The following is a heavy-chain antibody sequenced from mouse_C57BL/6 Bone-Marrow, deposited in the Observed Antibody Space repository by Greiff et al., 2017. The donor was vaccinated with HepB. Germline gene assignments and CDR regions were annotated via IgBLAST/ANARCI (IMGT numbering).Heavy chain of an antibody. J-gene: IGHJ1*03. CDR3: AKHGHYYGSSPHWYFDV. Sequence: VMLVESGPGLVAPSQSLSITCTVSGFSLTSYGVDWVRQPPGKGPEWLGVIWGGGSTNYNSALMSRLSISKDNSKSQVFLKMNSLQTDDTAMYYGAKHGHYYGSSPHWYFDVWGTGTTDTVSS. V-gene: IGHV2-9*01. CDR1: GFSLTSYG. D-gene: IGHD1-1*01. CDR2: IWGGGST.